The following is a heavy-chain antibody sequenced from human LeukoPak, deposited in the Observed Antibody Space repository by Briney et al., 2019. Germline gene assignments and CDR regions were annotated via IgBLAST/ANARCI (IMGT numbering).Heavy chain of an antibody. V-gene: IGHV1-2*02. Sequence: ASVKVSCKASGYTFTGYYMHWVRQAPGQGLEWMGWINPNSGGTNYAQKFQGRVTMTRDTSISTAYMELSRLRSDDTAAYYCAREGADSGSYSNYFDYWGQGTLVTVSS. CDR2: INPNSGGT. CDR1: GYTFTGYY. D-gene: IGHD3-10*01. J-gene: IGHJ4*02. CDR3: AREGADSGSYSNYFDY.